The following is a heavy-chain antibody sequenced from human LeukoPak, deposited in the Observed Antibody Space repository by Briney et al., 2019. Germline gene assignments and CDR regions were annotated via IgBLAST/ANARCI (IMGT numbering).Heavy chain of an antibody. CDR3: ARDGTGYSSGWYLYMDV. CDR1: GFTVSSNY. Sequence: GGSLRLSCAASGFTVSSNYMSWVRQAPGKGLEWVSVIYSGGSTYYADSVKGRFTISRDNSKNTLYPQMNSLRAEDTAVYYCARDGTGYSSGWYLYMDVWGKGTTVTVSS. CDR2: IYSGGST. D-gene: IGHD6-19*01. V-gene: IGHV3-53*01. J-gene: IGHJ6*03.